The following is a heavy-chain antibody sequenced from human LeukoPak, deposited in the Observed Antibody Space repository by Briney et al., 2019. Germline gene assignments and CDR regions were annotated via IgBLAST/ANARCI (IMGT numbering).Heavy chain of an antibody. CDR3: ARDLTQTGDGDY. V-gene: IGHV3-23*01. D-gene: IGHD7-27*01. CDR2: ISGSGGST. CDR1: GFTFRSFA. J-gene: IGHJ4*02. Sequence: GGSLRLSCAASGFTFRSFAMSWVRQAPGKGLQWVSAISGSGGSTYYADSVKGRFTISRDNAKNSLYLQMNSLRAEDTAVYYCARDLTQTGDGDYWGQGTLVTVSS.